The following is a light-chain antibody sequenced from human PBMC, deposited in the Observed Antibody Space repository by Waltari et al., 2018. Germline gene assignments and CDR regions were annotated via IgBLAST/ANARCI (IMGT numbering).Light chain of an antibody. V-gene: IGLV1-44*01. CDR1: SSNIGRNI. J-gene: IGLJ2*01. CDR3: AAWDDSLHAVL. CDR2: SND. Sequence: QSVLTQPPSASGTPGQRVTIPCSGGSSNIGRNISNGYKQVPGTAPQLLIDSNDQRPSGVPDRFSGSKSGTSASLAISGLQSDDEADYYCAAWDDSLHAVLFGGGTKLTAL.